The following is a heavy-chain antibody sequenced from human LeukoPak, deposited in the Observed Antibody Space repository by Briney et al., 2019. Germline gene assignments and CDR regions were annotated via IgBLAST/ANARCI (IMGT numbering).Heavy chain of an antibody. Sequence: GGSLRLSCAASGFTFSSYAMHWVRQAPGKGLEWVAVISYDGSNKYYADSVKGRFTISRDNSKNTLYLQMNSLRAEDTAVYHCAKSGYDSSGNYYYYYGMDVWGQGTTVTVSS. D-gene: IGHD3-22*01. CDR3: AKSGYDSSGNYYYYYGMDV. V-gene: IGHV3-30*04. CDR1: GFTFSSYA. CDR2: ISYDGSNK. J-gene: IGHJ6*02.